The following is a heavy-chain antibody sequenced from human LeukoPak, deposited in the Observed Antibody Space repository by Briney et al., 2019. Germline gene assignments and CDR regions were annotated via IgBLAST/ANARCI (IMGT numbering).Heavy chain of an antibody. V-gene: IGHV3-48*01. D-gene: IGHD4-17*01. CDR3: ARDRLHYGEYEKTFDY. J-gene: IGHJ4*02. CDR1: GFTFSRYW. Sequence: GGSLRLSCAASGFTFSRYWMSWVRQAPGKGLEWVSYISHSSSTIYYADSVKGRFTISRDNAKKSLYLQMNSLRAEDSAVYYCARDRLHYGEYEKTFDYWAQGTLVTVSS. CDR2: ISHSSSTI.